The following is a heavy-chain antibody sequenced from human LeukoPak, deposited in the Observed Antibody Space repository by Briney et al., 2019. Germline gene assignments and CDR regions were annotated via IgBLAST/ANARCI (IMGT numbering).Heavy chain of an antibody. Sequence: GGSLRLSCIVSGLVFNDAWMSWVRQAPGKGLEWVGRITSGGATDYATPVKGRFIISRDNSKGTFYLQMHSLKTDDTAMYYCTWMATVRTVDFWGQGTLVTVSS. D-gene: IGHD4-17*01. CDR3: TWMATVRTVDF. J-gene: IGHJ4*02. CDR2: ITSGGAT. V-gene: IGHV3-15*01. CDR1: GLVFNDAW.